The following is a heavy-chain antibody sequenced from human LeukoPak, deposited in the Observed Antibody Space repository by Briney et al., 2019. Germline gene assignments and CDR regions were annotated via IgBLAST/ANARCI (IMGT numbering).Heavy chain of an antibody. CDR1: GGSISSSSYY. CDR2: IYYSGST. Sequence: PSETLSLTCTVSGGSISSSSYYWGWIRQPPGKGLEWIGSIYYSGSTYYNPSLKSRVTISVDTSKNQFSLKLSSVTAADTAVYYCARDRDGYNYPYYYYYMDVWGKGTTVTVSS. CDR3: ARDRDGYNYPYYYYYMDV. D-gene: IGHD5-24*01. V-gene: IGHV4-39*07. J-gene: IGHJ6*03.